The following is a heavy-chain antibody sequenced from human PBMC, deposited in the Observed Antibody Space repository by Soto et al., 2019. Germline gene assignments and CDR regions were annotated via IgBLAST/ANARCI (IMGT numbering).Heavy chain of an antibody. CDR1: GFTFSTSI. CDR2: ITSSSSHM. D-gene: IGHD5-12*01. J-gene: IGHJ4*02. CDR3: TTALGRVPTNT. Sequence: EEQLVESGGGLVKPGWSLRLSCAASGFTFSTSIMNWVRQAPGTGLEWVSSITSSSSHMFYADSVKGRFTISRDNARNSLYLQMNSLRAEDTAIYYCTTALGRVPTNTWGQGTLVTVSS. V-gene: IGHV3-21*06.